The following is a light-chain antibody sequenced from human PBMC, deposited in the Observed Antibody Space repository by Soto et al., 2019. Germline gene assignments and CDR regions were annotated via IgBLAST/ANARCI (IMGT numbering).Light chain of an antibody. Sequence: EIVLTQSPATLSLSPGERATLSCRASQSLDSWLAWYQHKPGQSPRLLIYDASSRASGIPARFSGSGSGTDFTLTISSLEPEDFAVYYCQHRKTWPLTFGQGTKLEI. CDR3: QHRKTWPLT. CDR1: QSLDSW. V-gene: IGKV3-11*01. J-gene: IGKJ2*01. CDR2: DAS.